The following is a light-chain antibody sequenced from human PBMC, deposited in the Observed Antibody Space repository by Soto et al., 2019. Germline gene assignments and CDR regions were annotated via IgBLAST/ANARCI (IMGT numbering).Light chain of an antibody. J-gene: IGKJ1*01. CDR3: QQYNTYSWT. CDR1: QDIKNY. V-gene: IGKV1-33*01. CDR2: DAS. Sequence: DTQMTQSPSSLSASVGDRVTITCQASQDIKNYLNWYLQKPRKAPKLLIYDASNLERGVPSRFSGSGAGTEFALTISSLQPADFATYYCQQYNTYSWTFGQGTKVDIK.